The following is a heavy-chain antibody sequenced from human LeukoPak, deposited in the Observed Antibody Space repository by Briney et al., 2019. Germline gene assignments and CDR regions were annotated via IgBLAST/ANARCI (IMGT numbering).Heavy chain of an antibody. CDR1: GFTFSSYA. J-gene: IGHJ4*02. V-gene: IGHV3-30*01. Sequence: GGSLRLSCAASGFTFSSYAMHGVRQAPGKGLEWVAVISYDGSNKYYADSVKGRFTISRDNSKNTLYLQMNSLRAEDTAVYYCARDRFYRDGYNWGAIDYWGQGTLVTVSS. CDR3: ARDRFYRDGYNWGAIDY. D-gene: IGHD5-24*01. CDR2: ISYDGSNK.